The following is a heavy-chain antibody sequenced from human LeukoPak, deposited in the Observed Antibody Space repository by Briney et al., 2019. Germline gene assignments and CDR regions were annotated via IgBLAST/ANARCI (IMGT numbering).Heavy chain of an antibody. D-gene: IGHD3-22*01. Sequence: GSLRLSCAVSGITLSNYGMSWVRQVPGKGLVWVAGISDSGGRTNYADSVKGRFTISRDNPKNTLYLQMNSLRAEDTAVYFCAKRGVVIRVILVGFHKEAYYFDSWGQGALVTVSS. CDR2: ISDSGGRT. CDR1: GITLSNYG. V-gene: IGHV3-23*01. CDR3: AKRGVVIRVILVGFHKEAYYFDS. J-gene: IGHJ4*02.